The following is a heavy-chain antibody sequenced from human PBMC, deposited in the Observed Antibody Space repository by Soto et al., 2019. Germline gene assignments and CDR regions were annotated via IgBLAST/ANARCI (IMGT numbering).Heavy chain of an antibody. J-gene: IGHJ6*02. D-gene: IGHD3-3*01. CDR3: AREADTIFGVAHGMDV. CDR1: GYTFTGYY. V-gene: IGHV1-2*04. Sequence: ASVKVSCKASGYTFTGYYMHWVRQAPGQGLEWMGWINPNSGGTNYAQKFQGWVTMTRDTSISTAYMELSRLRSDDTAVYYCAREADTIFGVAHGMDVWGQGTTVTVSS. CDR2: INPNSGGT.